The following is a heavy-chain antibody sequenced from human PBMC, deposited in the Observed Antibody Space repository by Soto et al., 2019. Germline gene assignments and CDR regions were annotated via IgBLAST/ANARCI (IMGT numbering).Heavy chain of an antibody. J-gene: IGHJ5*02. D-gene: IGHD6-25*01. Sequence: QVQLVQSGAEVKRPGSSVRVSCKASGGAFSRYTFSWVRQAPGQGLEWMGKIIPFPNLANYAQKFLGRLTITADRSTSTVHMELSSLRSDDTAVYFCARAAGGGLGGGWHDPWGQGTLVTVAS. CDR2: IIPFPNLA. CDR3: ARAAGGGLGGGWHDP. V-gene: IGHV1-69*02. CDR1: GGAFSRYT.